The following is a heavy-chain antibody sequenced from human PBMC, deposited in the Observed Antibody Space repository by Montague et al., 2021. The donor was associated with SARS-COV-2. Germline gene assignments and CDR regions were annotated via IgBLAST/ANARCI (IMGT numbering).Heavy chain of an antibody. V-gene: IGHV4-39*01. J-gene: IGHJ4*02. CDR3: ARRRLREDYFDF. CDR1: GDSVSSSDHY. Sequence: SETLSLTCTVSGDSVSSSDHYWGRIRQPPGKGLEWLGIVYYSGYTXYNPSFKGRATISIDASKNQSSLKLNSLTATDTAIYHCARRRLREDYFDFWGQGTLLTVSS. D-gene: IGHD4-17*01. CDR2: VYYSGYT.